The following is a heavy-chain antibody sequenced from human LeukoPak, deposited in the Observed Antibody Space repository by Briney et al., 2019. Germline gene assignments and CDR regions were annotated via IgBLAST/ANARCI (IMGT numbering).Heavy chain of an antibody. J-gene: IGHJ4*02. V-gene: IGHV3-23*01. CDR1: GFTFSSYA. CDR3: ARSSVAGTGEEYFDY. Sequence: QTGGSLRLSCAASGFTFSSYAMSWVRQAPGKGLEWVSAISGSGGSTYYADSVKGRFTISRDNAKNSLYLQMNSLRAEDTAVYYCARSSVAGTGEEYFDYWGQGTLVTVSS. D-gene: IGHD6-19*01. CDR2: ISGSGGST.